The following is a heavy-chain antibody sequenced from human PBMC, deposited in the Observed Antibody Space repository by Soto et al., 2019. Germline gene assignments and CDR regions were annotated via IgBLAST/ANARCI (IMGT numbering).Heavy chain of an antibody. CDR1: KFNFNTNA. V-gene: IGHV3-23*01. CDR2: ISGSDGSA. Sequence: GRPLTLSCATTKFNFNTNAMNWARQAQRKGLECVSSISGSDGSAYYADSVKGRFTISRDNSKNTLYLQINSLRVEDTALYFCAKGITTDTATTEIDPWGLG. J-gene: IGHJ5*02. CDR3: AKGITTDTATTEIDP. D-gene: IGHD4-17*01.